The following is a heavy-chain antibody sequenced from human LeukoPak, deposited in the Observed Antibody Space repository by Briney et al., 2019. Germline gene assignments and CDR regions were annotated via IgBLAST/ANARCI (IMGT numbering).Heavy chain of an antibody. CDR1: GGSISSGCYY. V-gene: IGHV4-61*02. D-gene: IGHD3-10*01. Sequence: PSETLSLTCTVSGGSISSGCYYWGWLRQPAGKGREWIGRIYTTGSTNYNPSLKSRVIISVDTSKNQFSLKLSSVTAADTAVYYCARVSFGSGYYNYMDVWGKGTTVTVSS. J-gene: IGHJ6*03. CDR3: ARVSFGSGYYNYMDV. CDR2: IYTTGST.